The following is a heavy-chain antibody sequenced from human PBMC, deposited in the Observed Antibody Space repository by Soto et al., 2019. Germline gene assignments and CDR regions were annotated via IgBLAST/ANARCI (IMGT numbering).Heavy chain of an antibody. V-gene: IGHV3-53*01. D-gene: IGHD6-13*01. J-gene: IGHJ4*02. Sequence: EVQLVESGGGLIQPGGSLRLSCTAPGFSVTSNYISWVRQAPGKGLEWVSLIYAGGSTSYADSVKGRFTASRDNSNNTLFLQMNSLRAEDTAVYYCARGTWGISWPNFFDYWGRGVLVTVSS. CDR3: ARGTWGISWPNFFDY. CDR2: IYAGGST. CDR1: GFSVTSNY.